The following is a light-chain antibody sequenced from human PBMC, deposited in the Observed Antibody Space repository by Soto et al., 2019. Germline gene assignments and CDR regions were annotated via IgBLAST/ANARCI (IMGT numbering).Light chain of an antibody. CDR1: QTINNN. CDR3: QQYNNWPQT. CDR2: GAS. J-gene: IGKJ1*01. Sequence: EVVMTQASATLSVSQGERATLSCRASQTINNNIAWYQLKDGQVPRLLIYGASTRATDIPARFSGSGSGTEFTLTISSLQSEDFAEYHFQQYNNWPQTFGQGTKVDIK. V-gene: IGKV3-15*01.